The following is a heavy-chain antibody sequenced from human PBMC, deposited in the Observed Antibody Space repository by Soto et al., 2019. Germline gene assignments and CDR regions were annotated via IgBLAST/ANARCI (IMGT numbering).Heavy chain of an antibody. V-gene: IGHV5-10-1*01. CDR2: IDPSDSYT. CDR1: GYSFTSYW. J-gene: IGHJ6*02. D-gene: IGHD5-18*01. Sequence: GESLKISCKGSGYSFTSYWISWVRQMPGKGLEWMGRIDPSDSYTNYSPSFQGHVTISADKSISTAYLQWSSLKASDTAMYYCARVGYSYGSEYYYYYYGMDVWGQGTTVTAP. CDR3: ARVGYSYGSEYYYYYYGMDV.